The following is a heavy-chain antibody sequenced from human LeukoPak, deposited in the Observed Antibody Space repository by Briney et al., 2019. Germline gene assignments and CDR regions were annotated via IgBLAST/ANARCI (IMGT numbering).Heavy chain of an antibody. J-gene: IGHJ4*02. D-gene: IGHD5-18*01. V-gene: IGHV3-21*01. Sequence: GGSLRLSCAASGFTFSSYSMNWVRQAPGKGLEWVSSISSSSSYIYYADSVKGRFTISRDNAKNSLYLQMNSLRAEDTAVYYCARETSYSYGLDYWGQGTLVTVSS. CDR2: ISSSSSYI. CDR3: ARETSYSYGLDY. CDR1: GFTFSSYS.